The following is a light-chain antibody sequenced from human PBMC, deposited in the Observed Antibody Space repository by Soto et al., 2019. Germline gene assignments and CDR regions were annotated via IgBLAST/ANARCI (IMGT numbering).Light chain of an antibody. CDR2: VNSDGSH. Sequence: QSVLTQSPSASASLGASVKLTCTLSSGHSTYPIAWHQQQPEKGPRYLMKVNSDGSHNKGDGIPDRFSGSSSGAERYLTISSLQSEDEGDYYCQTWGAGIRVFGGGTKLTVL. CDR1: SGHSTYP. J-gene: IGLJ3*02. CDR3: QTWGAGIRV. V-gene: IGLV4-69*01.